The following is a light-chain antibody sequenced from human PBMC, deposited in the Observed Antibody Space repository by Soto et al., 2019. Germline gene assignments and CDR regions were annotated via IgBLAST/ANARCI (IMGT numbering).Light chain of an antibody. CDR1: ITDIGAYNY. J-gene: IGLJ1*01. CDR3: RSYTSSITPYV. Sequence: QSALTQPASVSGSPGQSITISCTGTITDIGAYNYVSWYQQHPGKAPKLLIYGVSSRPSGVSNRFSGSKSGNAAYLTISGLQADDEAEYYGRSYTSSITPYVFGTGTKLTVL. CDR2: GVS. V-gene: IGLV2-14*01.